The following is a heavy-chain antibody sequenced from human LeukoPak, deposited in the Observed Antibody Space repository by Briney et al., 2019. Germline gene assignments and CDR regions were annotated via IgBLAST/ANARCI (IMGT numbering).Heavy chain of an antibody. CDR2: ISGSGGST. CDR1: GFTFSSYN. CDR3: AKGLGKATVTPLGY. J-gene: IGHJ4*02. V-gene: IGHV3-23*01. Sequence: GGSLRLSCAASGFTFSSYNMNWVRQAPGKGLEWVSGISGSGGSTYYADSVKGRFTISRDNSKNTLYLQMDSLRAEDTAVYYCAKGLGKATVTPLGYWGQGTLVTVSS. D-gene: IGHD4-11*01.